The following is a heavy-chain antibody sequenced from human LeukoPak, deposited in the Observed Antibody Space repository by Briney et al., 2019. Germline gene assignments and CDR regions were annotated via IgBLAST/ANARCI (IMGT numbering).Heavy chain of an antibody. D-gene: IGHD1-26*01. J-gene: IGHJ2*01. CDR3: ASPFNSGSCWYFDL. CDR1: GGSISSGDYY. CDR2: IYYSGST. Sequence: PSETLSLTCTVSGGSISSGDYYWSWIRQPPGKGLEWIGYIYYSGSTYYNPSLKSRVTISVDTSKNQFSLKLSSVTAADTAVYYCASPFNSGSCWYFDLWGRGTLVTVSS. V-gene: IGHV4-30-4*08.